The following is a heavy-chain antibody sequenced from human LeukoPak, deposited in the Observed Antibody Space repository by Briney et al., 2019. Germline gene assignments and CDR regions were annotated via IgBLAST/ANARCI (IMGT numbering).Heavy chain of an antibody. CDR1: GGFISSGSYY. CDR3: ARVAHGDYYYYMDV. Sequence: SETLSLTCTVSGGFISSGSYYWSWIRQPAGKGLEWIGRIYTSGSTNYNPSLKSRVTISVDTSKNQFSLKLSSVTAADTAVYYCARVAHGDYYYYMDVWGKGTTVTVSS. D-gene: IGHD2-8*01. J-gene: IGHJ6*03. CDR2: IYTSGST. V-gene: IGHV4-61*02.